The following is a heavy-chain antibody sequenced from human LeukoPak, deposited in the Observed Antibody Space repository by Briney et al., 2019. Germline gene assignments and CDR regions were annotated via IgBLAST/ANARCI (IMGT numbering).Heavy chain of an antibody. D-gene: IGHD6-13*01. Sequence: ASVKVSCKASGYTFTSYAMNWVRQAPGQGLEWMGWINTNTGNPTYAQGFTGRFVFSLDTSVSTAYLQISSLKAEDPAVYYCARPLDRGYSSSLNWFDPWGQGTLVTVSS. CDR1: GYTFTSYA. J-gene: IGHJ5*02. CDR2: INTNTGNP. CDR3: ARPLDRGYSSSLNWFDP. V-gene: IGHV7-4-1*02.